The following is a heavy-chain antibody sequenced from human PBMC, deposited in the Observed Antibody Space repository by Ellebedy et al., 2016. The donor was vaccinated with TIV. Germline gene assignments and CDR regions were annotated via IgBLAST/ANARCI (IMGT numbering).Heavy chain of an antibody. Sequence: SETLSLXXTVSGASISSGSYYWNWIRRPAGKGLEWIGRFSTSGSSNYNPSLNSRVTMSVDTSKNQFSLKLTSATAADTAIYYCARGGHGSYKWFDPWGQGTLVTVSS. V-gene: IGHV4-61*02. CDR1: GASISSGSYY. CDR2: FSTSGSS. D-gene: IGHD3-10*01. CDR3: ARGGHGSYKWFDP. J-gene: IGHJ5*02.